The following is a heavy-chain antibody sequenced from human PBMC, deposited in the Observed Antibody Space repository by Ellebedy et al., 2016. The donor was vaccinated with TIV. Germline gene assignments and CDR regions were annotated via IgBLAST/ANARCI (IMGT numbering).Heavy chain of an antibody. CDR3: ARGGGIVVVVAAIPYFDY. J-gene: IGHJ4*02. CDR2: INPSTGST. D-gene: IGHD2-15*01. V-gene: IGHV1-46*04. Sequence: AASVKVSCKASGYTFSNYFVHWVRQAPGQGLEWMGIINPSTGSTTYAQKLQGRLTMTRDTSTSTVYMELSSLRSEDTAVYYCARGGGIVVVVAAIPYFDYWGQGTLVTVSS. CDR1: GYTFSNYF.